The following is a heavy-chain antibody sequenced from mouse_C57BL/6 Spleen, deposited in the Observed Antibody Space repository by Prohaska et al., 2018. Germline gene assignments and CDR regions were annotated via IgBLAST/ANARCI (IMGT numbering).Heavy chain of an antibody. CDR3: APDHYEGFDY. D-gene: IGHD2-4*01. Sequence: HGKSLEWIGDINPNNGGTSYNQKFKGKATLTVDKSSSTAYMELRSLTSEDSAVYYCAPDHYEGFDYWGQGTTLTVSS. J-gene: IGHJ2*01. CDR2: INPNNGGT. V-gene: IGHV1-26*01.